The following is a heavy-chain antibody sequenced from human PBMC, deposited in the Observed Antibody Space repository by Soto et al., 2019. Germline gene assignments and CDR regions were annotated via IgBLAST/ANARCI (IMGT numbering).Heavy chain of an antibody. CDR3: AGIREFYSGSYRSYYGMDV. CDR2: ISGTAANS. D-gene: IGHD1-26*01. J-gene: IGHJ6*02. V-gene: IGHV3-23*01. CDR1: GFTFSSYT. Sequence: GGSLRLSCAASGFTFSSYTMSWVRQAPGKGLEWVSGISGTAANSYYADSVKGRFTISRDNSENTLSLQMNSLRGEDTALYYCAGIREFYSGSYRSYYGMDVWGQGTPVTVSS.